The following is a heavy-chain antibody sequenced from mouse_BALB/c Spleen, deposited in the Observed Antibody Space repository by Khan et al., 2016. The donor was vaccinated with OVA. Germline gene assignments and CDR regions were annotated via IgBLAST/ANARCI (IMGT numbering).Heavy chain of an antibody. CDR3: IRSGYGSFVY. CDR1: GYTFTSYY. CDR2: INPSNGGT. Sequence: QVQLKQSGAELVKPGASVKLSCKTSGYTFTSYYMYWVKQRPGQGLEWIGEINPSNGGTNFNEKFKSKATLTVDKSSSTAYMQLSSLTSEDSAVYYCIRSGYGSFVYWGQGTLVTVSA. V-gene: IGHV1S81*02. D-gene: IGHD2-2*01. J-gene: IGHJ3*01.